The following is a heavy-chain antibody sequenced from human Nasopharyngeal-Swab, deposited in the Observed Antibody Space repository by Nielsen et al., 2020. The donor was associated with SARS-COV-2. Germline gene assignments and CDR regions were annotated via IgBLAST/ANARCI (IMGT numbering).Heavy chain of an antibody. V-gene: IGHV3-7*01. Sequence: WIRQPPGKGLEWVANIKQDGSEKYYVDSVKGRFTISRDNAKNLLYLQMNSLRAEDTAVYYCARVHHYYDFWSGYYTGSRGMDIWGQGTTVTVSS. D-gene: IGHD3-3*01. J-gene: IGHJ6*02. CDR3: ARVHHYYDFWSGYYTGSRGMDI. CDR2: IKQDGSEK.